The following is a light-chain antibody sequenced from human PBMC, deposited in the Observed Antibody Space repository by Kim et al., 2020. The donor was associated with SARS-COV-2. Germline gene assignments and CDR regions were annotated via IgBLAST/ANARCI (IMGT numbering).Light chain of an antibody. Sequence: DIQMTQSPSTLSASVGDRVTITCQASQSISSWFTWYQQKPGKVPKLLIYGASSLESGVPSRFSGSVSGTEFTLTINSLQPDDFATYYCQQYNSYSTFALGTNVDIK. CDR3: QQYNSYST. CDR1: QSISSW. CDR2: GAS. J-gene: IGKJ3*01. V-gene: IGKV1-5*01.